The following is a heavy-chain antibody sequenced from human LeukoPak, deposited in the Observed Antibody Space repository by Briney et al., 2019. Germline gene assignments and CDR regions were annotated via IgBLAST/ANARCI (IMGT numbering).Heavy chain of an antibody. V-gene: IGHV3-30*03. J-gene: IGHJ4*02. CDR1: GITFSSYW. Sequence: PGGSLRLSCVASGITFSSYWMSWARQAPGKGLGWVAVISYDGSNKYYADSVKGRFTISRDNSKNTLYLQMNSLRAEDTAVYYCATAEQLGDYWGQGTLVAVSS. CDR3: ATAEQLGDY. D-gene: IGHD6-6*01. CDR2: ISYDGSNK.